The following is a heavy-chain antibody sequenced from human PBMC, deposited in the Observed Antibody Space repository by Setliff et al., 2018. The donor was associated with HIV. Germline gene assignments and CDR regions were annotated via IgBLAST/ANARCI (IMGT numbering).Heavy chain of an antibody. J-gene: IGHJ4*02. CDR3: ARGASKELDY. D-gene: IGHD1-1*01. V-gene: IGHV4-38-2*02. CDR1: GYSISSGYY. Sequence: SETLSLTCSVSGYSISSGYYWGWIRQPPGKGLEWIGLIYHSGSTYYNPSLMSRVTIPVDTSKDQFSLKLRSVTAADTAVYYCARGASKELDYWGPGTLVTVSS. CDR2: IYHSGST.